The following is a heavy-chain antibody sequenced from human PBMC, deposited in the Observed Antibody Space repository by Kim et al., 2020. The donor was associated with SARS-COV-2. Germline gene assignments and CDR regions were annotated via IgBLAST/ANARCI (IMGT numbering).Heavy chain of an antibody. CDR1: GFTFSSYA. Sequence: GGSLRLSCAASGFTFSSYAMHWVRQAPGKGLEWVAVISYDGSNKYYADSVKGRFTISRDNSKNTLYLQMNSLRAEDTAVYYCARDEAWSRLLAYYYYYY. D-gene: IGHD2-15*01. J-gene: IGHJ6*03. CDR2: ISYDGSNK. CDR3: ARDEAWSRLLAYYYYYY. V-gene: IGHV3-30-3*01.